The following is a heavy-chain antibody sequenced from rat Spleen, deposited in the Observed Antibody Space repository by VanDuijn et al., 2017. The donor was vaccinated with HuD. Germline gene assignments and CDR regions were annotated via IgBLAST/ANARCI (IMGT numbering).Heavy chain of an antibody. D-gene: IGHD2-1*01. Sequence: EVKLVESGGGLVQPGRSLKLSCAASGFTFSNYGMHWIRQAPTKGLEWVASISPSGGSTYYRDSVKGRFTISRDNAKSTLYLQRDSLRSEDTATYYCTTDTSNWFAYWGQGTLVTVSS. CDR1: GFTFSNYG. CDR2: ISPSGGST. V-gene: IGHV5-19*01. J-gene: IGHJ3*01. CDR3: TTDTSNWFAY.